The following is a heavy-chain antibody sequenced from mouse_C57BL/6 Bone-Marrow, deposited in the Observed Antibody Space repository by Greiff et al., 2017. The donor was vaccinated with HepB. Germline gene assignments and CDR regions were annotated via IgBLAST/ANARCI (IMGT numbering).Heavy chain of an antibody. V-gene: IGHV1-69*01. Sequence: QVQLQQPGAELVMPGASVKLSCKASGYTFTSYWMHWVKQRPGQGLEWIGEIDPSDSYTNYNQKFKGKYTLTVDKSSSKAYMQLSSLTSEDSAVYYCARERVLYYFDYWGQGTTLTVSS. CDR2: IDPSDSYT. CDR3: ARERVLYYFDY. CDR1: GYTFTSYW. J-gene: IGHJ2*01.